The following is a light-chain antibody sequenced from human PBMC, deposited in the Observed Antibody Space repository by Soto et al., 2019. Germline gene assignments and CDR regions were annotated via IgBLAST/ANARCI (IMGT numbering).Light chain of an antibody. Sequence: DIQMTQSPSTLPASVGDRVTITCRASQSISSWLAWYQQKPGKAPKLLIHKASTLESGVPSRFSGSGSGTEFTLTISILQSEDFATYYCQQYQSYSYTFGQGTKLDIK. V-gene: IGKV1-5*03. CDR1: QSISSW. CDR3: QQYQSYSYT. J-gene: IGKJ2*01. CDR2: KAS.